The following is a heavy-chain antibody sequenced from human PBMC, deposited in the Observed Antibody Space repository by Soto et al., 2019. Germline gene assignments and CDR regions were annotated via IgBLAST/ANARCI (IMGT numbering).Heavy chain of an antibody. CDR3: AHLRSARTGGNDAY. V-gene: IGHV2-5*02. CDR1: GFSLSTSGVG. J-gene: IGHJ4*02. CDR2: IYWDDDQ. Sequence: QITLKESGPTLVKPTQTLTLTCTFSGFSLSTSGVGVGWIRQPPGKALEWLALIYWDDDQRYSPSLKSRLTITNDTSKSHVVLTMTHMADVDTAPYYCAHLRSARTGGNDAYWGQGTLVTVSS. D-gene: IGHD2-15*01.